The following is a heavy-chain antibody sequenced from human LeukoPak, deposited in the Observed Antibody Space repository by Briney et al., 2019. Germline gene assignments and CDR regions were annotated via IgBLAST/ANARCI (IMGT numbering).Heavy chain of an antibody. CDR3: ASGPFRTRPNWETLDY. Sequence: GGSLRLSCAASGFTFSSYSMNWVRQAPGKGLEWVSYISSSSTMYYADSVKGRFTISRDTAKNSLYLQMNSPRDEDTAVYYCASGPFRTRPNWETLDYWGQGTLVTVSS. CDR1: GFTFSSYS. CDR2: ISSSSTM. J-gene: IGHJ4*02. D-gene: IGHD7-27*01. V-gene: IGHV3-48*02.